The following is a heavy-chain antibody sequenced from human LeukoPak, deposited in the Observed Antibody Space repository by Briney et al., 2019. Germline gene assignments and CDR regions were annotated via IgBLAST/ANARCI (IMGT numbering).Heavy chain of an antibody. Sequence: ASVKVSCKASGCTFSSYGIIWVRQAPGQGLEWMGGIIPIFHTPNYAQKFQGRVTITTDESTSTTYMELSSLRTEDTAVYLCATPVVGPAAPPLRAVNWLDGWRQRSLLTVSS. V-gene: IGHV1-69*05. J-gene: IGHJ5*02. CDR1: GCTFSSYG. D-gene: IGHD2-2*01. CDR3: ATPVVGPAAPPLRAVNWLDG. CDR2: IIPIFHTP.